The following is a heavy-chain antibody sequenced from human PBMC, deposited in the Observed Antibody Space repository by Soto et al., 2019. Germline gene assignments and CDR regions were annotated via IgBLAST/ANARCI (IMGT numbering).Heavy chain of an antibody. CDR1: GFTFSSYA. CDR2: ISYDGSNK. D-gene: IGHD3-22*01. V-gene: IGHV3-30-3*01. CDR3: ARPYYYDSSGHPWFDP. Sequence: QVQLVESGGGVVQPGRSLRLSCAASGFTFSSYAMHWVRQAPGKGLEWVAVISYDGSNKYYADSVKGRFTISRDNSKNXLDLQMNSLRAEDTAVYYCARPYYYDSSGHPWFDPWGQGTLVTVSS. J-gene: IGHJ5*02.